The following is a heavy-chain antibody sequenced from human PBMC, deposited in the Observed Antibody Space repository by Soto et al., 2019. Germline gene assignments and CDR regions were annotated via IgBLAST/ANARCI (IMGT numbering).Heavy chain of an antibody. CDR2: ISSSSGHI. CDR3: TRHWLATREFDY. D-gene: IGHD1-26*01. J-gene: IGHJ4*02. Sequence: LRLSCAASGFTFSSYSMNWVRQAPGKGLEWVSSISSSSGHIYYADSVKGRFTISRDNAKNSLYLQMNSLRAEDTAVYYCTRHWLATREFDYWGQGTLVTVSS. V-gene: IGHV3-21*01. CDR1: GFTFSSYS.